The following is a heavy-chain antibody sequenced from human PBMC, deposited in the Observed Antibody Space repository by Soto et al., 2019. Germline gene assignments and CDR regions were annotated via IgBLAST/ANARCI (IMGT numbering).Heavy chain of an antibody. J-gene: IGHJ6*02. Sequence: GGSLRLSCAASGFTFSSYSMNWVRQAPGKGLEWVSYISSSSSTIYYADSVKGRFTISRDNAKNSLYLQMNSLRDEDTAVYYCARAKYSGSYYYYGMDVWGQGTTVTVSS. D-gene: IGHD1-26*01. CDR2: ISSSSSTI. CDR1: GFTFSSYS. CDR3: ARAKYSGSYYYYGMDV. V-gene: IGHV3-48*02.